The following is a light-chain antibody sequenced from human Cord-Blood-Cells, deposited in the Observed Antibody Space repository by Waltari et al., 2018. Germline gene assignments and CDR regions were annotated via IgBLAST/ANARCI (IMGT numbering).Light chain of an antibody. CDR3: KQYNNWPQSNFWT. CDR2: GAS. V-gene: IGKV3-15*01. Sequence: EIVMTQSPATLSVSPGERATLSCRSSPSVSSNLAWYQQKPGQAPRLLIYGASTRATGIPARFSGSGSGTEFTLTISSLKCEDFAVDYCKQYNNWPQSNFWTFGQGTKVDIK. CDR1: PSVSSN. J-gene: IGKJ1*01.